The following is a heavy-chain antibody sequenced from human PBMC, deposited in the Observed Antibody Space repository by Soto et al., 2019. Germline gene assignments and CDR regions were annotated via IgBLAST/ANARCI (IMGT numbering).Heavy chain of an antibody. J-gene: IGHJ4*02. D-gene: IGHD5-12*01. CDR3: ARDRSASGPYDFDY. CDR1: GGSVSSGGYY. CDR2: IYYSGST. Sequence: PSETLSLTCTVSGGSVSSGGYYWSWIRQHPGKGLEWIGYIYYSGSTYYNPSLKSRVTISVDTSKNQFSLKLSSVTAADTDVYYWARDRSASGPYDFDYWGQGTLVTVS. V-gene: IGHV4-31*03.